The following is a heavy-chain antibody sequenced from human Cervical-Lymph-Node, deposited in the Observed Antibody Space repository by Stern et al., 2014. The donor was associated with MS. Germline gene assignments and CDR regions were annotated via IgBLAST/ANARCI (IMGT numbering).Heavy chain of an antibody. CDR3: ASSNYYDSSGYEPLDY. CDR1: GYTFTSYG. J-gene: IGHJ4*02. D-gene: IGHD3-22*01. CDR2: ISAYNGNT. V-gene: IGHV1-18*01. Sequence: QVQLVQSGAEVKKPGASVKVSCKASGYTFTSYGISWVRQAPGQGLEWMGWISAYNGNTNYAQKLQGRVTMTTDTSTSTAYMELRSLRSDDTAVYYCASSNYYDSSGYEPLDYWGQGTLVTVSS.